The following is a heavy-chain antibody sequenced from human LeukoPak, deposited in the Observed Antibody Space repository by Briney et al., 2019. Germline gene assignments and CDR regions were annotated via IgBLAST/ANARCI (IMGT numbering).Heavy chain of an antibody. D-gene: IGHD2-2*01. V-gene: IGHV4-59*01. Sequence: PSETLSLTCTVSGGSISSYYWSWIRQPPGKGLEWIGYIYYSGSTNYNPSLKSRVTISVDTSKNQFSLKLSSVTAADTAVYYCARGGDIVVVPAAIRFDPWGQGTLVTVSS. CDR3: ARGGDIVVVPAAIRFDP. CDR2: IYYSGST. CDR1: GGSISSYY. J-gene: IGHJ5*02.